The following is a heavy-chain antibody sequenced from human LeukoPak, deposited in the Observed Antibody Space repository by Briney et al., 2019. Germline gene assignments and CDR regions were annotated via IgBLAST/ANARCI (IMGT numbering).Heavy chain of an antibody. V-gene: IGHV3-53*01. J-gene: IGHJ4*02. D-gene: IGHD5-12*01. Sequence: GGSLRLSCAASGVTVSSNYMSWVRQAPGKGLEWVSVIYSGGSTYYADSVKGRFTISRDNSKNTLYLQMNSLRAEDTAVYYCARGGRGYSGYESLEKWGQGTLVTVSS. CDR3: ARGGRGYSGYESLEK. CDR1: GVTVSSNY. CDR2: IYSGGST.